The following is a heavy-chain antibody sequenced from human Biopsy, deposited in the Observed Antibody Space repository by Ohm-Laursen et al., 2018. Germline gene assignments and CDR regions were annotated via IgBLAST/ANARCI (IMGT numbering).Heavy chain of an antibody. V-gene: IGHV3-30*03. J-gene: IGHJ2*01. CDR1: GFTFTSYA. CDR3: ARDGKRWDYSTYFSWHFDL. D-gene: IGHD4-11*01. CDR2: ISYDGSGE. Sequence: SLRLSCSASGFTFTSYAMHWVRQAPGKGLEWVAVISYDGSGEYYADSLQGRFIISRDNPKNTVDLQMNGLRAEDTTVYFCARDGKRWDYSTYFSWHFDLWGRGTLVTVSS.